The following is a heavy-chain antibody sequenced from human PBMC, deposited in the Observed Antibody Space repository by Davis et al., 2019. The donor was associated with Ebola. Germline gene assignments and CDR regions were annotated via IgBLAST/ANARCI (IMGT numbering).Heavy chain of an antibody. Sequence: MPSETLSLTCTVSGGSISSSSYYWGWIRQPPGKGLEWIGSIYYSGITYYNPSLKSRVTISVDTSKNQFSLKLSSVTAADTAVYYCARQVYSGSYYFDYWGQGTLVTVSS. CDR3: ARQVYSGSYYFDY. V-gene: IGHV4-39*01. CDR2: IYYSGIT. J-gene: IGHJ4*02. D-gene: IGHD1-26*01. CDR1: GGSISSSSYY.